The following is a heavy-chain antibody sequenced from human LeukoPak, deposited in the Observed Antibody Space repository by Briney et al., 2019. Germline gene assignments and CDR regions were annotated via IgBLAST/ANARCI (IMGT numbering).Heavy chain of an antibody. CDR2: INHSGST. V-gene: IGHV4-34*01. CDR1: GGSFSGYY. Sequence: SETLSLTCAVYGGSFSGYYWSWIRQPPGKGLEWIGEINHSGSTNYNPSLKSRVTISVDTSKNQFSLKLSSVTAADTAVYYCASGAGYNYYYFDYWGQGTLFTVSS. D-gene: IGHD5-24*01. CDR3: ASGAGYNYYYFDY. J-gene: IGHJ4*02.